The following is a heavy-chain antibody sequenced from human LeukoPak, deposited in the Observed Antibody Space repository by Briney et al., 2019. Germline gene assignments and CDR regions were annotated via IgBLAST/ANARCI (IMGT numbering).Heavy chain of an antibody. CDR1: GGSISSSSYY. V-gene: IGHV4-39*01. CDR2: IYYSGST. Sequence: SETLSLTCTVSGGSISSSSYYWGWIRQPPGKGLEWIGSIYYSGSTYYNPSLKSRVTISVDTSKNQFSLKLSSVTAADTAVYYCARLSIAGCFWGQGTLVTGSS. J-gene: IGHJ4*02. D-gene: IGHD6-6*01. CDR3: ARLSIAGCF.